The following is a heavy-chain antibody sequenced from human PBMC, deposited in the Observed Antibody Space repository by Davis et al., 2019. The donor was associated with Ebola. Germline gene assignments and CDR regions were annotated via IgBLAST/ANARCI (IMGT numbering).Heavy chain of an antibody. CDR3: ARALYCSGGSCYSPYYYYGMDV. CDR2: ISSSSSYT. D-gene: IGHD2-15*01. Sequence: GESLKISCAASGFSVSNSYMSWVRQAPGKGLEWVSSISSSSSYTNYADSVKGRFTISRDNAKNSLYLQMNSLRAEDTAVYYCARALYCSGGSCYSPYYYYGMDVWGQGTTVTVSS. J-gene: IGHJ6*02. CDR1: GFSVSNSY. V-gene: IGHV3-11*06.